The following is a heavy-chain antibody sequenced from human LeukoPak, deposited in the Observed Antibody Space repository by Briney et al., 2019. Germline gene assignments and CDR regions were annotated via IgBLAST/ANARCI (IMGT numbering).Heavy chain of an antibody. Sequence: GGSLRLSCVTSGFTFSDYYVSWIRQAPGKGLEWVSYISSSGSTIYYADSLRGRFTISRDNAKNSLYLQMNSLRAEDTAVYYCARDPAGYYDSSGSYFDYWGQGTLVTVSS. CDR1: GFTFSDYY. CDR3: ARDPAGYYDSSGSYFDY. CDR2: ISSSGSTI. J-gene: IGHJ4*02. V-gene: IGHV3-11*04. D-gene: IGHD3-22*01.